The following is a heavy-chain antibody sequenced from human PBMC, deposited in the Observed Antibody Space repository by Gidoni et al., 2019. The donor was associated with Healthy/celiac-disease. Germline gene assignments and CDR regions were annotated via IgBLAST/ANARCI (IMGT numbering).Heavy chain of an antibody. CDR2: ISAYNGNT. CDR3: ARDSRFLEWLLRFDY. CDR1: GYTFTSYG. Sequence: QVQLVQSGAEVKKPGASVKVSCKASGYTFTSYGISWVRQDPGQGLEWMGWISAYNGNTNYAQKLQGRVTMTTDTSTSTAYMELRSLRSDDTAVYYCARDSRFLEWLLRFDYWGQGTLVTVSS. J-gene: IGHJ4*02. V-gene: IGHV1-18*01. D-gene: IGHD3-3*01.